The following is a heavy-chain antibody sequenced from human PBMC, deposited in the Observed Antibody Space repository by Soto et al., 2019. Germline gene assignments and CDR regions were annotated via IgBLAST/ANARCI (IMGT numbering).Heavy chain of an antibody. CDR3: AKNVWGITIFGGMDV. D-gene: IGHD3-9*01. J-gene: IGHJ6*02. V-gene: IGHV3-23*01. CDR2: ISGGTGST. Sequence: PGGSLRLSCAASGFTFSSYAMSWVSQAPGKGLEWVSAISGGTGSTYYADSVKGRFTISRDNSKNTLYLQMSSLRAEDTAVYYCAKNVWGITIFGGMDVWGQGTTVTVSS. CDR1: GFTFSSYA.